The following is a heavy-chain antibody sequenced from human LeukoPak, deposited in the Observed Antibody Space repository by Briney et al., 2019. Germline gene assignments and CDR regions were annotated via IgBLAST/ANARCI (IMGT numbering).Heavy chain of an antibody. CDR3: ARDRDTAMVVDY. V-gene: IGHV1-69*04. D-gene: IGHD5-18*01. J-gene: IGHJ4*02. CDR2: IIPILGIA. CDR1: GGTFSSYA. Sequence: SVKVSCKASGGTFSSYAISWVRQAPGQGLEWMGRIIPILGIANYAQRFQGRVTITADKSTSTAYMELSSLRSEDTAVYYCARDRDTAMVVDYWGQGTLVTVSS.